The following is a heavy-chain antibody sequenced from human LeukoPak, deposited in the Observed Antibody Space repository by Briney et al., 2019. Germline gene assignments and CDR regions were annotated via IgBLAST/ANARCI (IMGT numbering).Heavy chain of an antibody. Sequence: LGGSLRLSCAASGFTFSSYAMHWVRQAPGKGLEWVAVISYDGSNKYYADSVKGRFTISRDNSKNTLYLQMNSLRAEDTAVYYCAKEADILTGYPPVKYFDYWGQGTLVTVSS. CDR3: AKEADILTGYPPVKYFDY. J-gene: IGHJ4*02. V-gene: IGHV3-30-3*01. CDR2: ISYDGSNK. CDR1: GFTFSSYA. D-gene: IGHD3-9*01.